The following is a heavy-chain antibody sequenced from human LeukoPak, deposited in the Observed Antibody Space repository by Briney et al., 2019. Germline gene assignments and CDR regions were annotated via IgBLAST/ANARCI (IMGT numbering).Heavy chain of an antibody. Sequence: GGSLRLSCAASGFTFSDYSMSWVRQAPGKGLEWVSSISDDSVYIYYADSVEGRFTISRDNAKNSLYLQMNSLRAEDTAVYYCARGVSGAFDIWGQGTMVTVSS. V-gene: IGHV3-21*06. D-gene: IGHD4-11*01. J-gene: IGHJ3*02. CDR1: GFTFSDYS. CDR3: ARGVSGAFDI. CDR2: ISDDSVYI.